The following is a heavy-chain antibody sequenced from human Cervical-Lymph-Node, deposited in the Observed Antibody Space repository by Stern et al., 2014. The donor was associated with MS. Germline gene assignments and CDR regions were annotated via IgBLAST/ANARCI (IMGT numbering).Heavy chain of an antibody. CDR1: EFTFSSLW. Sequence: EVQLVESGGGLVQPGGSLRLSCVASEFTFSSLWMTWVRQAPGKGLEWVANIKEDGSEKNYVGSVKGRFTISRDNAKNSLYLQMNSLRAEDTAIYYCASGRLGSPGSYSWGQGTRVTVSS. V-gene: IGHV3-7*01. J-gene: IGHJ4*02. CDR2: IKEDGSEK. D-gene: IGHD3-10*01. CDR3: ASGRLGSPGSYS.